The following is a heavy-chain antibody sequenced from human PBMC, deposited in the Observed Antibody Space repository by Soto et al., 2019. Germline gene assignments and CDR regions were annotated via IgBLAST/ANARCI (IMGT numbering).Heavy chain of an antibody. CDR1: GFTFSGSA. J-gene: IGHJ6*03. CDR2: IRSKANSYAT. Sequence: GGSLRLSCAASGFTFSGSAMHWVRQASGKGLEWVGRIRSKANSYATAYAASVKGRFTISRDDSKNTAYLQMNSLKTEDTAVYYCTRHTVEKDAVMDVWGKGTTVTVSS. V-gene: IGHV3-73*01. CDR3: TRHTVEKDAVMDV. D-gene: IGHD4-4*01.